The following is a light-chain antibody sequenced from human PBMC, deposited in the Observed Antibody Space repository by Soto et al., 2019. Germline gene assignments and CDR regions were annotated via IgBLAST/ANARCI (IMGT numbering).Light chain of an antibody. V-gene: IGKV3D-20*02. CDR3: QQRSNWPLT. CDR1: QSVSSSY. J-gene: IGKJ4*01. Sequence: ELVLTQSPATLSLSPGERATLSCGASQSVSSSYLAWYQQKPGQAPRLLIYDASNRATGIPDRVSGSGSGTDFTLTISSLEPEDFAVYYCQQRSNWPLTFGGGTKVDI. CDR2: DAS.